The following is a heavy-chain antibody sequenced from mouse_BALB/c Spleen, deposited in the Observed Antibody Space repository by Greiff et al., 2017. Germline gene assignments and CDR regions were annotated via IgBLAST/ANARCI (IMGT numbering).Heavy chain of an antibody. CDR3: ARWNYYGGYCFDY. D-gene: IGHD1-1*01. V-gene: IGHV3-2*02. CDR2: ISYSGST. Sequence: EVHLVESGPGLVKPSQSLSLTCTVTGYSITSDYAWTWIRQFPGNQLEWMGYISYSGSTSYNPSLKSRISITRDTSKNQFFLQLNSVTTEDTATYYCARWNYYGGYCFDYWGQGTTLTGSS. J-gene: IGHJ2*01. CDR1: GYSITSDYA.